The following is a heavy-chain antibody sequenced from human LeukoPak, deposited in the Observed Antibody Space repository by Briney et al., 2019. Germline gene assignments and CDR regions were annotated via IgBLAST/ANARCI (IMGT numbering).Heavy chain of an antibody. Sequence: GASVKVSCKASGYTFTSYGISWVRQAPGQGLEWMGWISAYNGNTNYAQKLQGRVTMTTDTSTSTAYMELRSLRSDDTAVYDCARYSGSYYALNFDYWGQGTLVTVSS. CDR2: ISAYNGNT. J-gene: IGHJ4*02. D-gene: IGHD1-26*01. V-gene: IGHV1-18*01. CDR3: ARYSGSYYALNFDY. CDR1: GYTFTSYG.